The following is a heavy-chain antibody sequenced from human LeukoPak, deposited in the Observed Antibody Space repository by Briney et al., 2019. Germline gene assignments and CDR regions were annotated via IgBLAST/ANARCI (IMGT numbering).Heavy chain of an antibody. CDR1: GYTFTSYG. J-gene: IGHJ5*02. V-gene: IGHV1-2*02. Sequence: ASVKVSFKASGYTFTSYGISWVRQAPGQGLEWMGWINPNSGDTNYAQKFQGRVTMTRDTSISTAYVELSSLRSDDTAVYYCARVAVEMASWFDPWGQGTLVTVSS. CDR2: INPNSGDT. CDR3: ARVAVEMASWFDP. D-gene: IGHD5-24*01.